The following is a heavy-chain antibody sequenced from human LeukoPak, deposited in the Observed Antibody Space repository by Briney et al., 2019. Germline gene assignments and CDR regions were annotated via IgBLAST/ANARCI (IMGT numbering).Heavy chain of an antibody. CDR3: AKDSTHPYYDILTGYPDY. J-gene: IGHJ4*02. Sequence: PGGSLRLSCAASGFTFSSYGMHWVRQAPGKGLEWVAFIRYDGSNKYYADSVKGRFTISRDNSKNTLYLQMNRLRAEDTAVYYCAKDSTHPYYDILTGYPDYWGQGTLVTVSS. D-gene: IGHD3-9*01. CDR1: GFTFSSYG. CDR2: IRYDGSNK. V-gene: IGHV3-30*02.